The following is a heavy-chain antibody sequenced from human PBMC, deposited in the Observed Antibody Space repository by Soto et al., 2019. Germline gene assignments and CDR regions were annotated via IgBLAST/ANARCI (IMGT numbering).Heavy chain of an antibody. Sequence: SLKVSCKTSGVTFSSYAISWVRQAPGQGLEWMGGIIPIFGTANYAQKFQGRVTITADESTSTAYMELSGLRSEDTAVYYCARAPYKSHYDILTGWGKNYFDYWGQGTLVTVSS. CDR2: IIPIFGTA. V-gene: IGHV1-69*13. CDR3: ARAPYKSHYDILTGWGKNYFDY. J-gene: IGHJ4*02. D-gene: IGHD3-9*01. CDR1: GVTFSSYA.